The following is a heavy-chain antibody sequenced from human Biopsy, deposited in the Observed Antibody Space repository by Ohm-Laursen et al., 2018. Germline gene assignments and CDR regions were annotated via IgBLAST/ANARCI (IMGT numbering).Heavy chain of an antibody. D-gene: IGHD3-10*01. Sequence: ASVKVSCKASGYSLTSHDINWVRQAPGQGPEWMGWINPNNGNTGYAQNFQGRVTMTRNTSISTAYMELSSLRSEDTAVYFCARADPPLFYYGSGSSNWFDPWGQGTLVTVSS. CDR1: GYSLTSHD. CDR2: INPNNGNT. CDR3: ARADPPLFYYGSGSSNWFDP. J-gene: IGHJ5*02. V-gene: IGHV1-8*01.